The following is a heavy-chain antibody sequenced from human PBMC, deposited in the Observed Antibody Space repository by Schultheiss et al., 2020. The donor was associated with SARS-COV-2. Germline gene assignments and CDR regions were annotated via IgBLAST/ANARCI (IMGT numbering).Heavy chain of an antibody. V-gene: IGHV3-73*01. CDR3: TRPIDYSNYVGSYYYYMDV. CDR2: IRSKANSYAT. J-gene: IGHJ6*03. D-gene: IGHD4-11*01. Sequence: GESLKISCAASGFTFSGSAMHWVRQASGKGLEWVGRIRSKANSYATAYAASVKGRFTISRDDSKNTAYLQMNSLKTEDTAVYYCTRPIDYSNYVGSYYYYMDVWGKGTTVTVSS. CDR1: GFTFSGSA.